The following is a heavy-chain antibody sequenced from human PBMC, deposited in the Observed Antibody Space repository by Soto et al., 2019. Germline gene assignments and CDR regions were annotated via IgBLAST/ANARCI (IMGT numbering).Heavy chain of an antibody. J-gene: IGHJ6*02. CDR2: ISWNSGSI. CDR3: AKDKVLGYCSSTSCRSGYYYGMDV. D-gene: IGHD2-2*01. V-gene: IGHV3-9*01. Sequence: PGWSLRLSCAASGFTFDDYAMHWVRQAPGKGLEWVSGISWNSGSIGYADSVKGRFTISRDNAKNSLYLQMNSLRAEDTALYYCAKDKVLGYCSSTSCRSGYYYGMDVWGQGTTVTVSS. CDR1: GFTFDDYA.